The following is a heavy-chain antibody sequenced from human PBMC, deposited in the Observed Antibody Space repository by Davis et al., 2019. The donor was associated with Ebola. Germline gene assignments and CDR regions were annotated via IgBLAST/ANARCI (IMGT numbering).Heavy chain of an antibody. CDR2: IIPILGIA. CDR1: GGTFSSYA. J-gene: IGHJ5*02. Sequence: SVKVSCKASGGTFSSYAISWVRQAPGQGLEWMGGIIPILGIANYAQKFQGRVTITADKSTSTAYMELSSLRSEDTAVYYCARVFWVTTSYWFDPWGQGTLVTVSS. D-gene: IGHD3-3*01. CDR3: ARVFWVTTSYWFDP. V-gene: IGHV1-69*10.